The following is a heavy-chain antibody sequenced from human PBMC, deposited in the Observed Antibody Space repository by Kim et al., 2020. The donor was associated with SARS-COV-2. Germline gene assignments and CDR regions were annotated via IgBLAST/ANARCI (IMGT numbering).Heavy chain of an antibody. CDR1: GGSISSSSYY. CDR2: IYYSGST. J-gene: IGHJ4*02. V-gene: IGHV4-39*01. Sequence: SETLSLTCTVSGGSISSSSYYWGWIRQPPGKGLEWIGSIYYSGSTYYNPSLKSRVTISVDTSKNQFSLKLSSVTAADTAVYYCARRDYYDSSGYDYWGQGTLVTVSS. CDR3: ARRDYYDSSGYDY. D-gene: IGHD3-22*01.